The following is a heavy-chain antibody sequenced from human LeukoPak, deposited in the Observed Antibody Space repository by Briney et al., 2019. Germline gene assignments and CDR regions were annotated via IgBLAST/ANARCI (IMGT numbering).Heavy chain of an antibody. CDR2: IKEDGSEK. J-gene: IGHJ6*04. D-gene: IGHD2-2*01. CDR1: GFLFRRYW. V-gene: IGHV3-7*03. CDR3: ARRALRYCSSTSCPAQYYGVDV. Sequence: GSLKLSFAASGFLFRRYWMSWVRQAPGKGLEGVANIKEDGSEKYYVDSVKGRFTISRDNAKNSLYLQTNSLRAEDTAVYYCARRALRYCSSTSCPAQYYGVDVWGKGTTVTVSS.